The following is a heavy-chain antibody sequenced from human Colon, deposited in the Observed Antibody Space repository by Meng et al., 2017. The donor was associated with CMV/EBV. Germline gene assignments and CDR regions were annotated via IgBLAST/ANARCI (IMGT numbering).Heavy chain of an antibody. CDR2: LSSSSSFI. J-gene: IGHJ4*02. CDR3: ARGHDFDY. V-gene: IGHV3-21*01. CDR1: GFTFDTYS. Sequence: GESLKISCAASGFTFDTYSMNWVRQAPGKGLEWVSSLSSSSSFIYYADSVKGRFTISRDNAKSSLYLQLDSLRAEDTAIYYCARGHDFDYWSQGTLVTVSS.